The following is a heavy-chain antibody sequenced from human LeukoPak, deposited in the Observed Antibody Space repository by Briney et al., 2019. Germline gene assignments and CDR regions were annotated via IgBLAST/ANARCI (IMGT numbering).Heavy chain of an antibody. V-gene: IGHV3-23*01. Sequence: GGSLRLSCAASGFTFSSYAMSWVRQAPGKGLEWVSAISGSGGSTYYADSVKGRFTISRDNSKNTLYLQMNNLRAEDTAVYYCAKDRLAAAMNPATELDYWGQGTLVTVSS. CDR1: GFTFSSYA. J-gene: IGHJ4*02. CDR3: AKDRLAAAMNPATELDY. CDR2: ISGSGGST. D-gene: IGHD6-13*01.